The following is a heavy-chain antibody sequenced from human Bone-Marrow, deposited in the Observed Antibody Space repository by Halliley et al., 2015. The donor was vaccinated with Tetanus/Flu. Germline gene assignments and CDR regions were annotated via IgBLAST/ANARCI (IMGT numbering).Heavy chain of an antibody. V-gene: IGHV3-48*03. CDR2: ISSSGSTI. CDR3: ARDMVRGIIYSFAF. J-gene: IGHJ4*02. CDR1: GFTFSIYE. Sequence: SLRLSCAASGFTFSIYEMNWVRQAPGKGLEWVSYISSSGSTIYYADSVKGRFTISRDNAKNSLYLQMNSLRAEDTAVYYCARDMVRGIIYSFAFWGQGTLVTVSS. D-gene: IGHD3-10*01.